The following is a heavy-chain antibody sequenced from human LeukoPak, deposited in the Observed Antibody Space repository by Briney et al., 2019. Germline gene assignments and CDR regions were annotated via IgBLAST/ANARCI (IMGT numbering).Heavy chain of an antibody. CDR2: IYTGGST. J-gene: IGHJ5*02. V-gene: IGHV4-61*02. CDR1: GGSISSGSYY. CDR3: ARESRITIFGVVPYNWFDP. D-gene: IGHD3-3*01. Sequence: SETLSLTCTVSGGSISSGSYYWSWIRQAAGKGLEWIGRIYTGGSTNYNPSLKSRVTISVDTSKNQFSLKLSSVTAADTAVYYCARESRITIFGVVPYNWFDPWGQGTLVTVSS.